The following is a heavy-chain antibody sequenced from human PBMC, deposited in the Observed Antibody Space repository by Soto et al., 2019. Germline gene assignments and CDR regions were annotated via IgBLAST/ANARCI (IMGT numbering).Heavy chain of an antibody. CDR1: GGTLSSYA. V-gene: IGHV1-69*13. Sequence: AVKVSCKACGGTLSSYAISWVRQAPGQGLEWMGGIIPIFGTANYAQKFQGRVTITADESTSTAYMELSSLRSEDTAVYYCARDSSSSVASDYWGQGTLVTVSS. CDR3: ARDSSSSVASDY. CDR2: IIPIFGTA. D-gene: IGHD6-6*01. J-gene: IGHJ4*02.